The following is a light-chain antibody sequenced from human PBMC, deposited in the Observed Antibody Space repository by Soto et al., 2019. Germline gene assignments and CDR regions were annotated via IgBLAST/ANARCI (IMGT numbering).Light chain of an antibody. J-gene: IGKJ5*01. CDR1: QDISNY. CDR2: DAS. Sequence: DIQMTQSPPFLSASVGDRVTITCQASQDISNYLNWYQQKPGKAPKLLIYDASNLETGVPSRFSGSGSGTDFTFTISSLQPEDIATYYCQQYDNLPYTFGQGTRLEI. V-gene: IGKV1-33*01. CDR3: QQYDNLPYT.